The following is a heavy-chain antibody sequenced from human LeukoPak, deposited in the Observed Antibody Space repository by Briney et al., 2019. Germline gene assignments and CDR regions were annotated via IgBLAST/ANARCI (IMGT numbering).Heavy chain of an antibody. CDR3: ARERYYGAGSLSIDY. V-gene: IGHV1-69*13. Sequence: GASVKVSCKAAGGTFISYAITWVRQAPGQGLEWMGGIIPIFGTANYAQKFQGRVTITADESTSTAYMELSSLRSEDTAVYYCARERYYGAGSLSIDYWGQGTLVTVSS. CDR1: GGTFISYA. D-gene: IGHD3-10*01. CDR2: IIPIFGTA. J-gene: IGHJ4*02.